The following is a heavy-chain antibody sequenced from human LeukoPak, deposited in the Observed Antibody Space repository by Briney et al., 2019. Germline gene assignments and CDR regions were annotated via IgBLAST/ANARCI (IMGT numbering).Heavy chain of an antibody. D-gene: IGHD3-10*01. V-gene: IGHV3-11*06. J-gene: IGHJ4*02. Sequence: GGSLRLSCAASGFTFSDYYMSWIRQAAGKGLEWVSSISTSSDYIYYTDSVKGRFTISRDNAKNSLYLQMNSLRAEDTAVYYCARDLKTYHYGSGSYRPFDYWGQGTLVTVSS. CDR1: GFTFSDYY. CDR2: ISTSSDYI. CDR3: ARDLKTYHYGSGSYRPFDY.